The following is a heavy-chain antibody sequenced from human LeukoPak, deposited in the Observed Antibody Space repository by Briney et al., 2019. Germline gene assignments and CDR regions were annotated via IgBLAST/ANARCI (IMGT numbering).Heavy chain of an antibody. CDR1: GFTFSSYG. J-gene: IGHJ4*02. D-gene: IGHD2-15*01. Sequence: GGSLRLSCAASGFTFSSYGMHWVRQAPGKGLEWVAVIWYDGSNKYYADSVKGRFTISSDNSKNTLYLQMNSLRAEDTAVYCCARHCSGGSCFDYWGQGPLVTVSS. V-gene: IGHV3-33*01. CDR3: ARHCSGGSCFDY. CDR2: IWYDGSNK.